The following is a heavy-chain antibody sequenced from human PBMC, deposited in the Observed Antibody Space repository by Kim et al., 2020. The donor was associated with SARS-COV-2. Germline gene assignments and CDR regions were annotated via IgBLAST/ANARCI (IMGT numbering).Heavy chain of an antibody. Sequence: ADSVKGRFTISRDNAKNSLYLQMNSLRAEDTALYHCARDYAIFGVVQLDPWGQGTLVTVSS. CDR3: ARDYAIFGVVQLDP. J-gene: IGHJ5*02. V-gene: IGHV3-20*01. D-gene: IGHD3-3*01.